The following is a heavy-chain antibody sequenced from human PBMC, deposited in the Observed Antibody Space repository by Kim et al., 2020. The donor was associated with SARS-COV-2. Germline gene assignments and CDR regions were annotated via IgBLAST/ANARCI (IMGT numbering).Heavy chain of an antibody. Sequence: GGSLRLSCAASGFTFSNAWMSWVRQAPGKGLEWVGRIKSKTDGGTTDYAAPVKGRFTISRDDSKNTLYLQMNSLKTEDTAVYYCTTADGGDYGRMYYYYGMDVWGQGTTVTVSS. CDR2: IKSKTDGGTT. CDR1: GFTFSNAW. J-gene: IGHJ6*02. D-gene: IGHD4-17*01. CDR3: TTADGGDYGRMYYYYGMDV. V-gene: IGHV3-15*01.